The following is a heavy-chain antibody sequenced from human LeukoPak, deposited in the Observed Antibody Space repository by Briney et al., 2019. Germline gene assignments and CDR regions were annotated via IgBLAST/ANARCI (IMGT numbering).Heavy chain of an antibody. J-gene: IGHJ4*02. CDR3: ARRYCSSTSCHYFDY. D-gene: IGHD2-2*01. V-gene: IGHV3-23*05. CDR2: IIDSGNSL. CDR1: GFTFSSCA. Sequence: GGSLRLSCAASGFTFSSCAMSWVRQAPGKGLEWVSTIIDSGNSLYYADSVEGRFTISRDNSKNTLYLQMNSLRAGDTAVYYCARRYCSSTSCHYFDYWGQGTLVTVSS.